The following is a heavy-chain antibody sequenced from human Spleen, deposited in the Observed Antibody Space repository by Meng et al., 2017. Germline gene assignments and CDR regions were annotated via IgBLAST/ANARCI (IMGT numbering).Heavy chain of an antibody. V-gene: IGHV3-7*01. D-gene: IGHD3-3*01. CDR1: GFAFSNSW. CDR2: INPDGSEK. CDR3: ARDLAWVLFDY. Sequence: GESLKISCAASGFAFSNSWMNWVRLAPGKGLEWVASINPDGSEKYSMGSVKGRFTVSRDNAKNTLYLQMNSLGADDTAVYYCARDLAWVLFDYWGQGALVTVSS. J-gene: IGHJ4*02.